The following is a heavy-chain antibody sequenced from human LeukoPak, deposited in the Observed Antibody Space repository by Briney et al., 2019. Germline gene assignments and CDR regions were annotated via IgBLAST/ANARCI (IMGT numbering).Heavy chain of an antibody. V-gene: IGHV3-64*01. D-gene: IGHD2-21*02. Sequence: GGSLRLSCAASGFTFSSSAMHWGGQAPGKGLEYVSAISGSGGRTYYANSVKGRFTVSRDNSKNTVFLQMGSLRTEDMAVYYCARGEPDCAGDCPYWYLDLWGRGTLVTVSS. CDR1: GFTFSSSA. CDR3: ARGEPDCAGDCPYWYLDL. J-gene: IGHJ2*01. CDR2: ISGSGGRT.